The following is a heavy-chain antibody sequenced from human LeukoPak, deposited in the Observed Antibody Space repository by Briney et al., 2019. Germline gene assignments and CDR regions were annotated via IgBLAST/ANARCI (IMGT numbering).Heavy chain of an antibody. J-gene: IGHJ4*02. CDR2: VYHSGST. Sequence: PSETLSLTCAVSGGSISTGGYSWSWIRQPPGKGLEWIGEVYHSGSTHYNPSLKSRVTISVDKSKNQFSLKLSSVTAADTAVYYCARRDSGWYLDYWGQGTLVTVSS. D-gene: IGHD4-17*01. V-gene: IGHV4-30-2*01. CDR3: ARRDSGWYLDY. CDR1: GGSISTGGYS.